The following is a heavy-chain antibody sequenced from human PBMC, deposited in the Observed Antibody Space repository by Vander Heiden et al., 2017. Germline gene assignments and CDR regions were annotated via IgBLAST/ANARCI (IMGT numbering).Heavy chain of an antibody. CDR2: INPNSGGT. D-gene: IGHD3-9*01. CDR1: GYTFTGYY. Sequence: QEQQVPTGAEVKKPGASVKVSCKAAGYTFTGYYMHWVRQAPGQGLEWMGWINPNSGGTNYAQKFQGRVTMTRDTSISTAYMELSRLRSDDTAVYYCARDLVSRVPDYWGQGTLVTVSS. V-gene: IGHV1-2*02. J-gene: IGHJ4*02. CDR3: ARDLVSRVPDY.